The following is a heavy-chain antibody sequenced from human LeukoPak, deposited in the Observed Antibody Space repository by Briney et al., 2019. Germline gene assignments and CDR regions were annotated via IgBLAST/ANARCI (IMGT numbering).Heavy chain of an antibody. CDR3: AGGYSNYKARVDY. CDR2: IYYSGST. CDR1: GGSISSGGYY. J-gene: IGHJ4*02. V-gene: IGHV4-31*03. Sequence: PSQTLSLTCTVSGGSISSGGYYWSWIRQHPGKGLEWIGYIYYSGSTYYNPSLKSRVTISVDTSKNQFSLKLSSVTAADTAVYYCAGGYSNYKARVDYWGQGTLVTVSS. D-gene: IGHD4-11*01.